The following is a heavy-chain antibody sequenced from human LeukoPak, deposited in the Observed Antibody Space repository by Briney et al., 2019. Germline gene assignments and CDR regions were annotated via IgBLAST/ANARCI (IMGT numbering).Heavy chain of an antibody. CDR1: GYTFTGYY. J-gene: IGHJ4*02. Sequence: GASVKVSCKASGYTFTGYYMHWVRQAPGQGLEWMGGIIPIFGTANYAQKLQGRVTMTTDTSTSTAYMELRSLRSDDTAVYYCARDHPRYFDWLLSLDYWGQGTLVTVSS. D-gene: IGHD3-9*01. CDR3: ARDHPRYFDWLLSLDY. CDR2: IIPIFGTA. V-gene: IGHV1-18*04.